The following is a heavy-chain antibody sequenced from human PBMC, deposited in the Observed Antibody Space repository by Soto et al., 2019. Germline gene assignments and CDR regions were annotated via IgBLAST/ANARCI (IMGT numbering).Heavy chain of an antibody. Sequence: QDQLVQSGAEVKKPGSSVKVSCKASGGTFSSHTFSWVRQAPGQGLEWMGRIIPDLGTATYAQKFQGRVTITTDESATTVYMELNSLRSEDTAVYYCARPDFGDYCYFDLWGRGTLVTVSS. D-gene: IGHD4-17*01. J-gene: IGHJ2*01. CDR3: ARPDFGDYCYFDL. V-gene: IGHV1-69*08. CDR1: GGTFSSHT. CDR2: IIPDLGTA.